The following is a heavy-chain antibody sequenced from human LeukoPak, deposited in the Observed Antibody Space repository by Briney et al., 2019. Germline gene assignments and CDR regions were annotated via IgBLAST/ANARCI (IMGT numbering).Heavy chain of an antibody. D-gene: IGHD6-13*01. CDR3: VAIAAAGTR. Sequence: SETLSLTCAVYGGSFSANYWSWIRQPPGKGLEWIGEVNHSGGTNYNTSLKSRVTISIDKSKNQFSLKLSSVTAADTAVYYCVAIAAAGTRWGQGTLVTVSS. CDR2: VNHSGGT. CDR1: GGSFSANY. J-gene: IGHJ4*02. V-gene: IGHV4-34*01.